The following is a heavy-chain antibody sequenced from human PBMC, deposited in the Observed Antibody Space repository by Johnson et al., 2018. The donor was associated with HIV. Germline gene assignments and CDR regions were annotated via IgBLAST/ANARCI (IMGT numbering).Heavy chain of an antibody. D-gene: IGHD3-10*01. J-gene: IGHJ3*02. V-gene: IGHV3-64*01. CDR1: GFSFSSYG. CDR3: ARGEGRGAFDI. Sequence: VQLVESGGGVVQPGGSLRLSCAATGFSFSSYGMHWVRQAPGKGLEYVSAISSNGGSTYYANSVKGRFTISRDNAKNSLYLQMNSLRAEDTALYYCARGEGRGAFDIWGQGTMVTVSS. CDR2: ISSNGGST.